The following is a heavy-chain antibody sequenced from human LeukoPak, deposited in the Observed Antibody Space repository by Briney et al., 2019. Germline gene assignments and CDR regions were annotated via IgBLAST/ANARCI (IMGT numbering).Heavy chain of an antibody. CDR1: GGSISSYY. V-gene: IGHV4-59*08. J-gene: IGHJ3*02. D-gene: IGHD3-22*01. Sequence: SETLSLTCTVSGGSISSYYWNWIRQPPGKGLEWIGYISYSGSTNYSPSLKSRVTISVDTSKNQFSLKLSSVTAADTAVYYCARPSTYYYDSSGHGAFDIWGQGTMVTVSS. CDR3: ARPSTYYYDSSGHGAFDI. CDR2: ISYSGST.